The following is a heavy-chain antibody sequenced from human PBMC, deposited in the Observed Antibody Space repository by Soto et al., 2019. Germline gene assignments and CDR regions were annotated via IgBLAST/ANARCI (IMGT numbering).Heavy chain of an antibody. J-gene: IGHJ6*02. CDR2: IYTSGST. CDR1: GGSISSYY. V-gene: IGHV4-4*07. D-gene: IGHD3-3*01. CDR3: ARDSDFWSGYIPRSGYYYGMDV. Sequence: SETLSLTCTVSGGSISSYYWSWIRQPAGKGLEWIGRIYTSGSTIYNPSLKSRVTMSVDTSKNQFSLKLSSVTAADTAVYYCARDSDFWSGYIPRSGYYYGMDVWGQGTTVTVSS.